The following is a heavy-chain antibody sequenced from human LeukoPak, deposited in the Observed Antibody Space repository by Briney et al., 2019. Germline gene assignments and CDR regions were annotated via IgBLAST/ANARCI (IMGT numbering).Heavy chain of an antibody. CDR3: AKDYYGSGVLADY. CDR1: GFTVSSNY. D-gene: IGHD3-10*01. Sequence: GGSLRLSCAASGFTVSSNYMSGVRQAPGKGLECVSVIYSGGSTYYADSVKGRFTISSDNSKNTLYLQMNSLRAEDTAVYYCAKDYYGSGVLADYWGQGQLVPVSS. J-gene: IGHJ4*02. CDR2: IYSGGST. V-gene: IGHV3-66*01.